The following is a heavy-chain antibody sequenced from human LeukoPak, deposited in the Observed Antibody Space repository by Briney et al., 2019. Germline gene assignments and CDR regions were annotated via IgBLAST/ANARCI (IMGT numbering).Heavy chain of an antibody. Sequence: GGSLGLSCAASGFTFSSYSMNWVRQAPGKGLEWVSSISSSSSYIYYADSVKGRFTISRDNAKNSLYLQMNSLRAEDTAVYYCARDMGDGYNHFDYWGQGTLVTVSS. CDR3: ARDMGDGYNHFDY. CDR1: GFTFSSYS. V-gene: IGHV3-21*01. D-gene: IGHD5-24*01. CDR2: ISSSSSYI. J-gene: IGHJ4*02.